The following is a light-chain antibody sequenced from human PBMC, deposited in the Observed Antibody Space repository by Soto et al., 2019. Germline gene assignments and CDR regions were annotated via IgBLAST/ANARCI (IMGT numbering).Light chain of an antibody. J-gene: IGKJ4*01. CDR1: QSISNW. CDR2: GAS. Sequence: DIQMTQSPSTLSSSVGDRVTITCRASQSISNWLAWYQQKPGKAPRLLIYGASSLESGVPLTFGGSGSGTDFTLTISSLQPDDFATYFCQQYYTYPLTFGGGTEVQIK. CDR3: QQYYTYPLT. V-gene: IGKV1-5*01.